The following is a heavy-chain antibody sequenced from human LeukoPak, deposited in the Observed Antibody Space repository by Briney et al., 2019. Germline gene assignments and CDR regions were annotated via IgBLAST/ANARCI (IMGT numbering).Heavy chain of an antibody. Sequence: GGSLRLSCAASGFTFSSYAMSWVRQPPGKGLEWVSAVSGSDGTTYYADSVKGRFTISRDNSKNTLYLQMNSLRAEDTAVYYCAKGGHDSYGTYFDYWGQGTLVTVSS. CDR3: AKGGHDSYGTYFDY. CDR2: VSGSDGTT. V-gene: IGHV3-23*01. J-gene: IGHJ4*02. D-gene: IGHD5-18*01. CDR1: GFTFSSYA.